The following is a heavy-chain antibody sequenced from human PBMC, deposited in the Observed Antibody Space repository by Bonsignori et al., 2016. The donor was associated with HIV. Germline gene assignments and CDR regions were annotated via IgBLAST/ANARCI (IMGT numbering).Heavy chain of an antibody. J-gene: IGHJ6*03. CDR2: ISSSSTYI. CDR3: ATSRAYYYYMDV. V-gene: IGHV3-21*01. CDR1: GFTFSSYS. Sequence: GGSLRLSCAASGFTFSSYSMNWVRQAPGKGLEWVSSISSSSTYIYYADSVKGRFTISRDNAKNSLYLQMNSLRAEDTAVYYCATSRAYYYYMDVWGKGTTVTVSS.